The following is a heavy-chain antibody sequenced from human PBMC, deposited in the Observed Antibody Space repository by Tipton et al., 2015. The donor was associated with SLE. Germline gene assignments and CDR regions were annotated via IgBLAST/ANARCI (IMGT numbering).Heavy chain of an antibody. CDR1: GGTFSSYA. V-gene: IGHV1-69*06. CDR2: IIPIFGTA. J-gene: IGHJ3*02. CDR3: ARGKYDFWSGYLYAFDI. D-gene: IGHD3-3*01. Sequence: QLVQSGAEVKKPGSSVKVSCKASGGTFSSYAISWVRQAPGQGLEWMGGIIPIFGTANYAQKFQGRVTITADKSTSTAYMELSSLRSEDTAVYYCARGKYDFWSGYLYAFDIWGQGTMVTVSS.